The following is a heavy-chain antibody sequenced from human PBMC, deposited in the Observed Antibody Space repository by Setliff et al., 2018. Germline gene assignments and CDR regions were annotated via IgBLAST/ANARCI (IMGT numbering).Heavy chain of an antibody. CDR3: ATSTIATYYFDY. V-gene: IGHV3-23*01. D-gene: IGHD4-4*01. CDR1: GFAFTSYD. Sequence: PGGSLRLSCVTSGFAFTSYDMTWVRQAPGKGLEWVASINNGGVSADYTDSVKGRFTISRDNSRNTLYLQMESLRAEDTAIYYCATSTIATYYFDYWGHGTQVTVSS. CDR2: INNGGVSA. J-gene: IGHJ4*01.